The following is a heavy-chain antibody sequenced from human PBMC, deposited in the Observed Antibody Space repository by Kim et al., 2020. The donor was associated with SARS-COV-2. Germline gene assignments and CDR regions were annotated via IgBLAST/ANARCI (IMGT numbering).Heavy chain of an antibody. CDR2: ISAYNGNT. CDR3: ARVTGQWLLPHRSFYYYGMDV. CDR1: GYTFTSYG. D-gene: IGHD3-22*01. V-gene: IGHV1-18*04. Sequence: ASVKVSCKASGYTFTSYGISWVRQAPGQGLEWMGWISAYNGNTNYAQKLQGRVTMTTDTSTSTAYMELRSLRSDDTAVYYCARVTGQWLLPHRSFYYYGMDVWGQGTTVTVSS. J-gene: IGHJ6*02.